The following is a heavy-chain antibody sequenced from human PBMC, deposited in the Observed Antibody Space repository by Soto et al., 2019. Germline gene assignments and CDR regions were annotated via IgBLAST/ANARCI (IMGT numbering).Heavy chain of an antibody. CDR1: GFTFSAYD. CDR3: ARTASYWHGGGGWFDP. V-gene: IGHV3-13*01. CDR2: IGTLHDT. J-gene: IGHJ5*02. D-gene: IGHD2-8*02. Sequence: EVQLVESGGGLVQPGGSLRLSCAASGFTFSAYDMHWVRQPTGKGLEWVSAIGTLHDTYYPDSVKGRFTISRENAKNLFDLQINSLTTGETAGFYCARTASYWHGGGGWFDPWGQGTLVTVSS.